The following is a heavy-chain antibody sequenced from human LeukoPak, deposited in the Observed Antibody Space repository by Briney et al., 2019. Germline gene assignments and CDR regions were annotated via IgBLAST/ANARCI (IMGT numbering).Heavy chain of an antibody. V-gene: IGHV3-21*01. Sequence: SGGSLRLSCDASGCTFGIYCMNWVRQAPGKGLEWVSSISSSSSGSYKYYADSVKGRFTISRDNAKNSLYLQMNSLRAEDTAVYYCARGAEYYYDSSGYFPSDYWGQGTLVTVS. CDR1: GCTFGIYC. D-gene: IGHD3-22*01. CDR2: ISSSSSGSYK. J-gene: IGHJ4*02. CDR3: ARGAEYYYDSSGYFPSDY.